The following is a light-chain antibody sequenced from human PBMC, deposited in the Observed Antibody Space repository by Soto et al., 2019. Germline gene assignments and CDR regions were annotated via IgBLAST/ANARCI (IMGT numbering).Light chain of an antibody. J-gene: IGKJ1*01. Sequence: DMQMTQAHSSLSGSVGARVTITCRASQTISSWSAWYQQKPGKAPKLLIYKASTLKSGVPSRFSGSGSGTEFTLTISSLQPDDFATYYCQHYNSYSEAFGQGTKVDIK. CDR1: QTISSW. CDR2: KAS. V-gene: IGKV1-5*03. CDR3: QHYNSYSEA.